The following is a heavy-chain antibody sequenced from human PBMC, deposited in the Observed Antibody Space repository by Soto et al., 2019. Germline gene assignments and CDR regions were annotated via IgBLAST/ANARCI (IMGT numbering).Heavy chain of an antibody. J-gene: IGHJ4*02. V-gene: IGHV4-39*01. CDR3: ARWRYYDSSGYYYFYFDY. CDR2: IYYSGST. Sequence: SETLSLTCTVSGGSISSSSYYWGWIRQPPGKGLEWIGSIYYSGSTYYNPSLKSRVTISVDTSKNQFSLKLSSVTAADTAVYYCARWRYYDSSGYYYFYFDYWGQGTLVTVS. D-gene: IGHD3-22*01. CDR1: GGSISSSSYY.